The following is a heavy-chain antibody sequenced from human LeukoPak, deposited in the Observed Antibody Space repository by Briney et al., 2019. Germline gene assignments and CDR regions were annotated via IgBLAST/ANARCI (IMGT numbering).Heavy chain of an antibody. D-gene: IGHD3-9*01. V-gene: IGHV3-23*01. CDR3: AKDHVNFDWLGLKGY. CDR1: GFTFSSYA. J-gene: IGHJ4*02. CDR2: ISGSGGAT. Sequence: TGGSLRLSCAASGFTFSSYAMSWVRQAPGKGLEWVSSISGSGGATYYADAMKGRLTISRDNSKNTLYLQMNSLRAEDTAVYYCAKDHVNFDWLGLKGYWGQGTLVTVSS.